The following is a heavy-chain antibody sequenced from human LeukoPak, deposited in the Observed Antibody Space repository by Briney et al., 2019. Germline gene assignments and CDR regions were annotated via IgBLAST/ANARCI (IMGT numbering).Heavy chain of an antibody. D-gene: IGHD3-16*01. CDR2: MNPNSGNT. CDR3: TRGLSLGGPDY. J-gene: IGHJ4*02. CDR1: GYTLTSYD. V-gene: IGHV1-8*01. Sequence: ASVKVSCKASGYTLTSYDINWVRQATGQGLEWMGWMNPNSGNTGYAQKFQGRVTMTRNTSISTAYLELSSLRSEDRAVYYGTRGLSLGGPDYWGQGTLVTVSS.